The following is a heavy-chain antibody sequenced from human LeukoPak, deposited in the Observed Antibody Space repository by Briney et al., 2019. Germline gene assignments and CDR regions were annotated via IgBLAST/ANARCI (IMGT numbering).Heavy chain of an antibody. CDR2: ISTSGNYI. CDR1: GFTFSDYY. Sequence: GGSLRLSCAASGFTFSDYYMNWVRQAPGQGLEWVSSISTSGNYIYYADSVKGRFTISRDNAKNSLYLQLNSLRAEDTAVYYCARDALQWLLLRYAFDIWGQGTMVTVSS. D-gene: IGHD3-22*01. J-gene: IGHJ3*02. V-gene: IGHV3-21*01. CDR3: ARDALQWLLLRYAFDI.